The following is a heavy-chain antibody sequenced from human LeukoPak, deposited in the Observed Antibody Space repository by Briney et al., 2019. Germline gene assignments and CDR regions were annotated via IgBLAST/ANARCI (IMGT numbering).Heavy chain of an antibody. CDR1: GASITSSGYY. CDR3: ARFAFSSLRLDY. CDR2: IYTDRTT. D-gene: IGHD3-16*01. J-gene: IGHJ4*02. Sequence: SETLSLTCDVSGASITSSGYYWTWIRQPAGQGLEWIGRIYTDRTTDYSPFLKSRVTISADKSKNQFSLKLSSVTAADTAVYYCARFAFSSLRLDYWGQGTLVTVSS. V-gene: IGHV4-61*02.